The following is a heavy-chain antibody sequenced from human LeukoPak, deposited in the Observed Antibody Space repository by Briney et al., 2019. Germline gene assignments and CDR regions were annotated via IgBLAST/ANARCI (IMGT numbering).Heavy chain of an antibody. CDR3: ASWAGGNEPVASFDY. V-gene: IGHV1-2*02. J-gene: IGHJ4*02. Sequence: ASVKVSCKPTGYSFTAYYIFWMRQAPGQGLECMGWIYNGATKYAQRFQSRVTMTRDTSISTAYMELSRLRSDDTATYCCASWAGGNEPVASFDYWDQGTLVTVSS. D-gene: IGHD1-14*01. CDR2: IYNGAT. CDR1: GYSFTAYY.